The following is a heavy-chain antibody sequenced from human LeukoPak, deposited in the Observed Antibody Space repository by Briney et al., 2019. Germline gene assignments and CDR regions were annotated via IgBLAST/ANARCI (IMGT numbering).Heavy chain of an antibody. CDR3: ARHYNSGYYGSDS. J-gene: IGHJ4*02. CDR2: IKYDESEI. CDR1: GFTFSSFL. V-gene: IGHV3-7*01. D-gene: IGHD3-22*01. Sequence: PGGSLRLSCAASGFTFSSFLMGWVRQAPGKGLEWVASIKYDESEIHYVDSVKGRFTISRDNAKQSLYLQMNSLRAEDTAVYFCARHYNSGYYGSDSWGQGTLVTVSS.